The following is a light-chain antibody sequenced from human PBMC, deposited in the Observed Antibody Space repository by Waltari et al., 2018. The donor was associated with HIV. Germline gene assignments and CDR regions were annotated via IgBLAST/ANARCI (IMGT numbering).Light chain of an antibody. V-gene: IGLV2-23*02. Sequence: QSALTQPASVSGSPGQSITIPCTGTSSDVGRYNLVSWYQQHPDKAPKLMIYEVSKRPSGVSNRFSGSKAGNTASLTISGLQAEDEADYYCCSYAGSSTGVFGGGTKLTVL. CDR1: SSDVGRYNL. CDR2: EVS. CDR3: CSYAGSSTGV. J-gene: IGLJ2*01.